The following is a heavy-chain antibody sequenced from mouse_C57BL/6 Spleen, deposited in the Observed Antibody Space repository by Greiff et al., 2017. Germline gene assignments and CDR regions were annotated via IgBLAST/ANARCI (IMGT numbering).Heavy chain of an antibody. CDR3: ARPYYGSSLSYFDY. J-gene: IGHJ2*01. D-gene: IGHD1-1*01. CDR2: IDPSDSET. Sequence: QVHVKQPGAELVRPGSSVKLSCKASGYTFTSYWMPWVKQRPIQGLEWIGNIDPSDSETHYNQKFKDKATLTVDKSSSTAYMQLSSLTSEDSAVYYCARPYYGSSLSYFDYWGQGTTLTVSS. CDR1: GYTFTSYW. V-gene: IGHV1-52*01.